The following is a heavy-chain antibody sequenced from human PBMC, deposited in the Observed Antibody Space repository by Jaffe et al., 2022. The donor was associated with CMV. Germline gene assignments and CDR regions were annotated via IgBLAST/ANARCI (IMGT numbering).Heavy chain of an antibody. CDR1: GGSISSYY. Sequence: QVQLQESGPGLVKPSETLSLTCTVSGGSISSYYWSWIRQPPGKGLEWIGYIYYSGSTNYNPSLKSRVTISVDTSKNQFSLKLSSVTAADTAVYYCAREGWGSGAVFDIWGQGTMVTVSS. CDR2: IYYSGST. CDR3: AREGWGSGAVFDI. V-gene: IGHV4-59*01. D-gene: IGHD3-16*01. J-gene: IGHJ3*02.